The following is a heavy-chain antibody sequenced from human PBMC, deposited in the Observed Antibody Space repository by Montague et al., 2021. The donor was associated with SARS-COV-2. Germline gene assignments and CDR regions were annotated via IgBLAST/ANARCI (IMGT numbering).Heavy chain of an antibody. D-gene: IGHD6-13*01. CDR2: IDWDDDK. V-gene: IGHV2-70*11. J-gene: IGHJ5*02. Sequence: PRLVKPTQTLTLTCTFSGFSLSTSGMCVRWIRQPPGKALEWLARIDWDDDKYYSTSLKTRLTISKDTSKNQVVLTMTNMDPVDTATYYCARILVAAAGSPFDPWGQGTLVTVSS. CDR1: GFSLSTSGMC. CDR3: ARILVAAAGSPFDP.